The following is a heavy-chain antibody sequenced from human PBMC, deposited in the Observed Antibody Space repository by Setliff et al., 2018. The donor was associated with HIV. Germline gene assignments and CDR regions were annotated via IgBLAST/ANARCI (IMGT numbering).Heavy chain of an antibody. CDR3: ARGYSNYGYQDY. V-gene: IGHV4-61*09. D-gene: IGHD4-4*01. J-gene: IGHJ4*02. Sequence: SETLSLTCTVSGASISSGSYFWGWFRQPAGKGLEWIGHISTSGSTNYNPSLKSRVTISVDTPKKHFSLKLTSVTAADTAVYYCARGYSNYGYQDYWGQGTLVTVSS. CDR1: GASISSGSYF. CDR2: ISTSGST.